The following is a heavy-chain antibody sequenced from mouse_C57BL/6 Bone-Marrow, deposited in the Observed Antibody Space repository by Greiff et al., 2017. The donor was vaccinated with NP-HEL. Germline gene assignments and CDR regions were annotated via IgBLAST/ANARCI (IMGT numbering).Heavy chain of an antibody. J-gene: IGHJ2*01. CDR2: IDPETGGT. Sequence: VQLQQSGAELVRPGASVTLSCKASGYTFTDYEMHWVKQTPVHGLEWIGAIDPETGGTAYNQKFKGKAILTADQSSSTAYMELRSLTSEDSAVYYCTRLGYGRDYWGQGTTLTVSS. V-gene: IGHV1-15*01. CDR3: TRLGYGRDY. CDR1: GYTFTDYE. D-gene: IGHD1-1*01.